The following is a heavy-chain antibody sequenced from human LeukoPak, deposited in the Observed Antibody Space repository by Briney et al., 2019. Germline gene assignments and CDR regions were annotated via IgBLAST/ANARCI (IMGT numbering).Heavy chain of an antibody. CDR3: ARGGRIVVVPAATSFPGARWFDP. D-gene: IGHD2-2*01. V-gene: IGHV4-34*01. Sequence: PSETLSLTCAVYGGSFSGYYWSWIRQPPGKGLEWIGEINHSGSTNYNPSLKSRVTISVDTSKNQFSLKLSSVTAADTAVYYCARGGRIVVVPAATSFPGARWFDPWGQGTLVTVSS. CDR1: GGSFSGYY. J-gene: IGHJ5*02. CDR2: INHSGST.